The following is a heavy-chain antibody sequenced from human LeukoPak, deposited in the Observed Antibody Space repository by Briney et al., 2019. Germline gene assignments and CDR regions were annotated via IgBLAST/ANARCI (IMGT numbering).Heavy chain of an antibody. CDR3: ARGGWYSGSYRYYFDC. CDR1: GYTFTRYY. V-gene: IGHV1-2*02. Sequence: GASVKVSCKASGYTFTRYYMHWVRQAPGQGLEWMGWINPNSGGTNYAQKFQGRVTMTRHTSISTAYMELSRLRSDDTAVYYCARGGWYSGSYRYYFDCWGQGTLVTVSS. CDR2: INPNSGGT. D-gene: IGHD1-26*01. J-gene: IGHJ4*02.